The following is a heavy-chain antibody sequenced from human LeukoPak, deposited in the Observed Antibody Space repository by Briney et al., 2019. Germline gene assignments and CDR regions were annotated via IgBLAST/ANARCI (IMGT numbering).Heavy chain of an antibody. D-gene: IGHD6-6*01. J-gene: IGHJ4*02. CDR2: INSDGNIT. CDR3: VREYTSSSGRAFDY. CDR1: GFTFSSYW. Sequence: PGGSPRLSCAASGFTFSSYWMHWVRQAPGKGLVWVSRINSDGNITTYADSVKGRFTISRDNAKNTLYLQMNNLRAEDTAVYYCVREYTSSSGRAFDYWGQGTLVTVSS. V-gene: IGHV3-74*01.